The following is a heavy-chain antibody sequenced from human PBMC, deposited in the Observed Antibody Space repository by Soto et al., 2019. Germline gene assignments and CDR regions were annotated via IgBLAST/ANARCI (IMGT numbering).Heavy chain of an antibody. CDR1: GFTFSTYW. Sequence: GGSLRLSCAASGFTFSTYWMHWVRQAPGKGLVWVSRLDNDGTNTRYADSVKGRFTVSRDNGKNTVYLQMDSLRAEDTAVYYCARDGGTYFDYWGQGTLVTVSS. CDR3: ARDGGTYFDY. J-gene: IGHJ4*02. D-gene: IGHD3-16*01. CDR2: LDNDGTNT. V-gene: IGHV3-74*01.